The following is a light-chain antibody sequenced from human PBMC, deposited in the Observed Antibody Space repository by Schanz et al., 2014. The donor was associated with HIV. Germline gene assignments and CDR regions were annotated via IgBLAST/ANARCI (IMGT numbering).Light chain of an antibody. V-gene: IGLV1-44*01. Sequence: SVLTQPPSASGAPGQRVTISCSGSSSSIGFNPINWYQHPPGTAPKLLMYNSYHRPSGVPDRFSGSSSGTSASLAISGLQSEDEADYYCAAWDDSLNGWVFGGGTKLTVL. J-gene: IGLJ3*02. CDR1: SSSIGFNP. CDR2: NSY. CDR3: AAWDDSLNGWV.